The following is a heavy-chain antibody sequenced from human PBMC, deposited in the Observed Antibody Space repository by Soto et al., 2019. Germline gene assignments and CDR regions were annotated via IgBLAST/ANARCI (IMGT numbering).Heavy chain of an antibody. D-gene: IGHD3-22*01. CDR3: GISRYDSNFYYYGTDV. J-gene: IGHJ6*02. V-gene: IGHV1-69*02. CDR2: TIPILGIT. CDR1: GGTFSSHT. Sequence: QVQLVQSGAEVKKPGSSLKVSCKASGGTFSSHTINWVRLAPGPGLEWMGRTIPILGITNYAQNFQGRVTLTADKSTGTASMELSSLRSEDTAVYYCGISRYDSNFYYYGTDVWGQGNTVTVSS.